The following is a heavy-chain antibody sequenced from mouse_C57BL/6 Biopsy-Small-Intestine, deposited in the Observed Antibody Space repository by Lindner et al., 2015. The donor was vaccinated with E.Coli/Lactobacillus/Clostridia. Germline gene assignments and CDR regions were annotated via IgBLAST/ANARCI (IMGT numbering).Heavy chain of an antibody. V-gene: IGHV5-17*01. CDR1: GFIFSDYG. J-gene: IGHJ3*01. CDR3: IRDGYYSAWFAY. Sequence: VQLQESGGGLVKPGGSRKLSCSASGFIFSDYGMHWVRQAPEKGLEWVAYISSGSSTIYYADTVKGRFTISRDNAKNTLFLQMTSLRSEDTAMYYCIRDGYYSAWFAYWGQGTLVTVSA. CDR2: ISSGSSTI. D-gene: IGHD2-3*01.